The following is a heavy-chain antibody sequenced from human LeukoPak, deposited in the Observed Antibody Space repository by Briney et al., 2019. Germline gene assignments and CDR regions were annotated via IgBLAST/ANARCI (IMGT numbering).Heavy chain of an antibody. D-gene: IGHD3-22*01. J-gene: IGHJ4*02. CDR3: ARAPPPSDSSGYYLGYYFDY. V-gene: IGHV3-30-3*01. Sequence: GGSLRLSCAASGFTFSSYPMHWVRQAPGKGLEWVAVISYDGSNKYYADSVKGRFTISRDNSKNMLYLQMNSLRAEDTAVFYCARAPPPSDSSGYYLGYYFDYWGQGTLVTVSS. CDR1: GFTFSSYP. CDR2: ISYDGSNK.